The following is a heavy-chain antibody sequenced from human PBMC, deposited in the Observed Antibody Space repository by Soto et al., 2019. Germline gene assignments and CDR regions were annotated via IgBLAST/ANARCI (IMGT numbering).Heavy chain of an antibody. CDR2: IIPIFGTA. Sequence: QVQLVQSGAEVKKPGSSVKVSCKASGGTFSSYAISWVRQAPGQGLEWMGVIIPIFGTANYAQKFQGRVTSNSDESTSTAYMELSSLRSEDTAVYYCAREYSVVTSHYFDYWGQGTLVTVSS. V-gene: IGHV1-69*01. D-gene: IGHD2-21*02. CDR1: GGTFSSYA. J-gene: IGHJ4*02. CDR3: AREYSVVTSHYFDY.